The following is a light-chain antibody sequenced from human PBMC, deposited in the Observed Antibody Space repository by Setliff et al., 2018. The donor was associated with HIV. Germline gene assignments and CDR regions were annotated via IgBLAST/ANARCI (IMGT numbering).Light chain of an antibody. J-gene: IGLJ1*01. CDR3: CAYAGSSTYV. CDR2: EVR. Sequence: QSVLTQPASVSGSPGQSITISCTGTSSDVGSYNLVSWYQQHPGKAPKLMISEVRKRPSGVSNRFSGSKSGNTASLTISGLQAEDEADYFCCAYAGSSTYVFGTGTKVTV. V-gene: IGLV2-23*02. CDR1: SSDVGSYNL.